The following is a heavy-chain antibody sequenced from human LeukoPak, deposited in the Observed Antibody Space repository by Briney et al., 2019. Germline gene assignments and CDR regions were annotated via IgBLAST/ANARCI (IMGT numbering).Heavy chain of an antibody. CDR2: INPNSGGT. CDR3: ARGVLAAAGSSFDY. D-gene: IGHD6-13*01. J-gene: IGHJ4*02. Sequence: ASVKVSCKASGYTFTGYYMHWVRQAPGQGLEWMGWINPNSGGTNYAQKFQGWVTMTRDTSISTAYMELSRLRSDDTAVYYCARGVLAAAGSSFDYWGQGTLVTVSS. CDR1: GYTFTGYY. V-gene: IGHV1-2*04.